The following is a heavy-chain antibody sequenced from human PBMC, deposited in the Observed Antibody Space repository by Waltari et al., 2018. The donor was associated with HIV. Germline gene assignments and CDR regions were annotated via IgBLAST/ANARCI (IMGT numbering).Heavy chain of an antibody. CDR3: VRDGEGGGLLWDY. D-gene: IGHD3-16*01. CDR1: GFTFSRYS. Sequence: EVQLVESGGGLVQPGGSLRISCAASGFTFSRYSLTWVRLAPGKWLEWISYISGSSSMIFYTDSVKGRFTISRDNAKNSLYLQMNSLRDEDTAVYFCVRDGEGGGLLWDYWGQGTRVTVSS. J-gene: IGHJ4*02. V-gene: IGHV3-48*02. CDR2: ISGSSSMI.